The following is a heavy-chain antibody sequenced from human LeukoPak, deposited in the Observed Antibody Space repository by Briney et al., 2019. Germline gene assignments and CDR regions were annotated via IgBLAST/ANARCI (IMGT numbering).Heavy chain of an antibody. D-gene: IGHD6-13*01. CDR3: AKGTIAAAGIRGGFDY. V-gene: IGHV3-23*01. CDR1: GFTLSSHS. CDR2: VSGGGTST. Sequence: GGSLRLSCAAYGFTLSSHSMNWVRQAPGKGLEWVSTVSGGGTSTYYADSVKGRFTISRDNSKNTLYLQMNSLTAEDTAVYYCAKGTIAAAGIRGGFDYWGQGTLVAVSS. J-gene: IGHJ4*02.